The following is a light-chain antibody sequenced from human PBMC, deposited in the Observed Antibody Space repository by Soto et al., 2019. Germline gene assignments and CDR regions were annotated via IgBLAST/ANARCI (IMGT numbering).Light chain of an antibody. CDR2: GNS. CDR1: SSNIGAGYD. J-gene: IGLJ2*01. Sequence: QSVLTQPPSVSGAQGQRVTISCTGSSSNIGAGYDVHWYQQLPGTAPKLLIYGNSNRPSGVPDRFSGSKSGTSASLAITGLQAEDEADYYCQSYDSSLDVVFGGGTNLTVL. CDR3: QSYDSSLDVV. V-gene: IGLV1-40*01.